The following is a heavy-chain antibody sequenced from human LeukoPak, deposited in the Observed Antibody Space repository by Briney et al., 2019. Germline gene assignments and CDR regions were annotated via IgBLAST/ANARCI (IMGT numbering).Heavy chain of an antibody. CDR3: ARDRGYNWNYGYFDY. Sequence: ASVKVSCKASGYTFTGYYMHWVRQAPGQGLEWMGWINPNSGGTNYAQKFQGRVTMTRDTSISTAYMELSRLRSDDTAVYYCARDRGYNWNYGYFDYWGQGTLVTVSS. V-gene: IGHV1-2*02. J-gene: IGHJ4*02. D-gene: IGHD1-7*01. CDR1: GYTFTGYY. CDR2: INPNSGGT.